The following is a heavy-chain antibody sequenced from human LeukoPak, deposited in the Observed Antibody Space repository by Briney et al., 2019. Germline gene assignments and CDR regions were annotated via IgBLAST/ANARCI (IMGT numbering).Heavy chain of an antibody. J-gene: IGHJ4*02. Sequence: SETLSLTCAVYGGSFSGYYWNWIRQPPGKGLECIGEINHSGTTNYNPSLKSRVTISVDTSKNQLSLKLSSVTAADTAVYYCARDIVVVPAASPYYFDYWGQGTLVTVSS. CDR2: INHSGTT. V-gene: IGHV4-34*01. CDR1: GGSFSGYY. D-gene: IGHD2-2*01. CDR3: ARDIVVVPAASPYYFDY.